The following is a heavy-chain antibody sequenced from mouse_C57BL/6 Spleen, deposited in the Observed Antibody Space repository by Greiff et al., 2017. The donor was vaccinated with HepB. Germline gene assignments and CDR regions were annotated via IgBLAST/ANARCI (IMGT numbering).Heavy chain of an antibody. D-gene: IGHD1-1*01. J-gene: IGHJ4*01. Sequence: QVQLQQSGAELVRPGASVKLSCKASGYTFTDYYINWVKQRPGQGLEWIARIYPGSGNTYYNEKFKGKATLTAEKSSSTAYMQLSSLTSEDSAVYFCARRAFLYGSSSYAMDYWGQGTSVTVSS. V-gene: IGHV1-76*01. CDR1: GYTFTDYY. CDR2: IYPGSGNT. CDR3: ARRAFLYGSSSYAMDY.